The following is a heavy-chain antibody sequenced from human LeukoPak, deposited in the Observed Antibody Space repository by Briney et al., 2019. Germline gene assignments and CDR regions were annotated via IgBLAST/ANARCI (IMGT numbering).Heavy chain of an antibody. D-gene: IGHD2-2*01. CDR2: IYRGGDT. CDR1: GFTVSGNY. Sequence: GGSLRLSCAASGFTVSGNYMSWVRQAPGKGLEWVSLIYRGGDTYYADSVKGRFTISRDNSKNTLYLQMDSLRAEDTAVYYCATRYCSSTSCYRGAFDIWGQGTMVTVSS. CDR3: ATRYCSSTSCYRGAFDI. J-gene: IGHJ3*02. V-gene: IGHV3-66*02.